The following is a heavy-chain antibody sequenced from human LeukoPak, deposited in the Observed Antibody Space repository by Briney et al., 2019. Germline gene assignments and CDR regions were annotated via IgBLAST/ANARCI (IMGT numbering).Heavy chain of an antibody. D-gene: IGHD3-22*01. J-gene: IGHJ3*02. Sequence: GGSLRLSCAASGFTFSSYSMNWVRQAPGKGLEWASSISSSSSYIYYADSVKGRFTISRDNAKNSLYLQMNSLRAEDTAVYYCARDYYDSSGYEDAFDIWGQGTMVTVSS. CDR1: GFTFSSYS. V-gene: IGHV3-21*01. CDR3: ARDYYDSSGYEDAFDI. CDR2: ISSSSSYI.